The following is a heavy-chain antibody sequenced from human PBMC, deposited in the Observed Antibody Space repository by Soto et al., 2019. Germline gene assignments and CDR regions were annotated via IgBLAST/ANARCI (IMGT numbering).Heavy chain of an antibody. CDR1: EFTVSSNY. CDR2: IYSGGST. CDR3: ATIGMYYYDSSGSPGKFDY. Sequence: EVQLVESGGGLIQPGGSLRLSCAASEFTVSSNYMSWVRQAPGKGLEWVSVIYSGGSTYYADSVKGRFTISRDNSKNTLYLQMNSLRAEDTAVYYCATIGMYYYDSSGSPGKFDYWGQGTLVTVSS. V-gene: IGHV3-53*01. J-gene: IGHJ4*02. D-gene: IGHD3-22*01.